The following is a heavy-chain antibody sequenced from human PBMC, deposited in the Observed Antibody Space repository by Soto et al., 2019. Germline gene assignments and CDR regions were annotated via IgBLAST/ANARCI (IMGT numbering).Heavy chain of an antibody. CDR3: ARDSGDTAMVVFDY. D-gene: IGHD5-18*01. V-gene: IGHV3-30-3*01. CDR1: GFTFSSYA. J-gene: IGHJ4*02. Sequence: SLRLSCAASGFTFSSYAMHWVRQAPGKGLEWVAVISYDGSNKYYADSVKGRFTISRDNSKNTLYLQMNSLRAEDTAVYYCARDSGDTAMVVFDYWGQGTLVTVSS. CDR2: ISYDGSNK.